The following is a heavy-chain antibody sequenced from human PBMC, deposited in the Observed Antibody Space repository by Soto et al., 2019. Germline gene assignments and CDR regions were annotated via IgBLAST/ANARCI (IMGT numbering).Heavy chain of an antibody. J-gene: IGHJ4*02. D-gene: IGHD3-22*01. CDR3: ARAAISGYCDY. CDR1: GFTFSSYA. CDR2: ISYDGSNK. V-gene: IGHV3-30-3*01. Sequence: GGSLRLSCAASGFTFSSYAMHWVRQAPGKGLEWVAVISYDGSNKYYADSVKGRFTISRDNSKNTLYLQMNSLRAEDTAVYYCARAAISGYCDYWGQGTLVTVSS.